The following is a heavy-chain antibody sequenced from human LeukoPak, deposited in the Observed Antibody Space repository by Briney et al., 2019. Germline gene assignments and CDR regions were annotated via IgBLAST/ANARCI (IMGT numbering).Heavy chain of an antibody. CDR2: IYYSGST. J-gene: IGHJ3*02. CDR3: ARPEGPDDAFDI. CDR1: GGSISSSSYY. D-gene: IGHD1-14*01. V-gene: IGHV4-39*01. Sequence: SETLSLTCTVSGGSISSSSYYWGWIRQPPGKGLEWIGSIYYSGSTYYNPSLKSRVTISVDTSKNQFSLKLSSVTAADTAVYYCARPEGPDDAFDIWGQGTMVTVSS.